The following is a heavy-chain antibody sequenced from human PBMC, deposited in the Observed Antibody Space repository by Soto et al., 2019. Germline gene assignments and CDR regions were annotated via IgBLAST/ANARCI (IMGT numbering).Heavy chain of an antibody. CDR3: ARFLDLSSHYYYYYYMDV. CDR2: ISAYNGNT. J-gene: IGHJ6*03. CDR1: GYTFTSYG. Sequence: ASVKVYCKASGYTFTSYGISWVRQAPGQGLEWMGWISAYNGNTNYAQKLQGRVTMTTDTSTSTAYMELRSLRSDDTAVYYCARFLDLSSHYYYYYYMDVWGKGTTVTVS. V-gene: IGHV1-18*01.